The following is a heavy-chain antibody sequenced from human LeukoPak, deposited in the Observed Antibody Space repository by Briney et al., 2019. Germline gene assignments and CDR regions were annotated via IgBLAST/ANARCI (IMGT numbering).Heavy chain of an antibody. J-gene: IGHJ4*02. Sequence: PGGSLRLSCAASGFTFSSYSMNWVRQAPGKGLGWVSYISSSSSTIYYADSVKGRFTISRDNAKNSLYLQMNSLRAEDTAVYYCARATYSRFLDYWGQGTLVTVSS. CDR3: ARATYSRFLDY. CDR2: ISSSSSTI. D-gene: IGHD5-18*01. CDR1: GFTFSSYS. V-gene: IGHV3-48*01.